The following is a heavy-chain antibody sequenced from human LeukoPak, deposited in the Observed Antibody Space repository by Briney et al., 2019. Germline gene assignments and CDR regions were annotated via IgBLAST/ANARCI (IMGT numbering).Heavy chain of an antibody. CDR3: AKGLRLGKPMTDFDY. Sequence: PGGSLRLSCAASGFTFSSYAMSWVRQAPGKGLEWVSAISGSGGSTYYADSVKGRFTISKDNSKNTLYLQMNSLRAEDTAVYYCAKGLRLGKPMTDFDYWGQGTLVTVSS. J-gene: IGHJ4*02. CDR1: GFTFSSYA. V-gene: IGHV3-23*01. CDR2: ISGSGGST. D-gene: IGHD3-9*01.